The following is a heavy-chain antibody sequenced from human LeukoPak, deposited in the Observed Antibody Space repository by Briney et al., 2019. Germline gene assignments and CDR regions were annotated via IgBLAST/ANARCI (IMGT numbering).Heavy chain of an antibody. CDR2: IIPIFGTA. CDR3: ARDKEVSYDSSGYYRTPFDY. D-gene: IGHD3-22*01. V-gene: IGHV1-69*05. J-gene: IGHJ4*02. CDR1: GGTFSSYA. Sequence: SVKVSCKASGGTFSSYAISLVRQAPGQGLEWMGRIIPIFGTANYAQKFQGRVTITTDESTSTAYMELSSLRSEDTAVYYCARDKEVSYDSSGYYRTPFDYWGQGTLVTVSP.